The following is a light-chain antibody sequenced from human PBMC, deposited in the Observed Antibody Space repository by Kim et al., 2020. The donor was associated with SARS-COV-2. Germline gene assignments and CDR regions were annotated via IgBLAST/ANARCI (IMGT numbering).Light chain of an antibody. J-gene: IGKJ2*01. CDR2: WAS. CDR1: QSVLYNSNNKYY. Sequence: DIVMTQSPDSLAVSLGERATINCKSSQSVLYNSNNKYYLAWYQQKPGQPPKLLIYWASTRESGVPDRFSGSGSGTDFTLTISSLQAEDVAVYYCQQYYNSPMYTFGQGTKLEI. CDR3: QQYYNSPMYT. V-gene: IGKV4-1*01.